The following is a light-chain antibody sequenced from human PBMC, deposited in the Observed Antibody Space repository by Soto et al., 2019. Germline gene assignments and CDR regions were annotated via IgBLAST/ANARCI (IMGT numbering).Light chain of an antibody. J-gene: IGKJ5*01. Sequence: IVMTQSPATLSVSPGERATLSCRAGQTIYSNVAWYQQRPGQAPRLLIYRASTRATGVPARFSGSGSGTKFTLSISSLQSEDFAVYYCQQYNNWPITFGQGTRLEI. CDR3: QQYNNWPIT. V-gene: IGKV3-15*01. CDR2: RAS. CDR1: QTIYSN.